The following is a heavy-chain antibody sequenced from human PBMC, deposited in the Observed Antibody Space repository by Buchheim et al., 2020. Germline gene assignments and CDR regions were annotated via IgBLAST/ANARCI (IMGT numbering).Heavy chain of an antibody. CDR3: ARGSIRYYYGMDV. D-gene: IGHD3-3*02. J-gene: IGHJ6*02. Sequence: QVQLVESGGGVVQPGRSLRLSCAASGFTFSSYAMHWVRQAPGKGLEWVAVISYDGSNKYYADSVKGRFTISRDNSKNTLYLQMNSLRAEDTAVYYCARGSIRYYYGMDVWGQGTT. CDR2: ISYDGSNK. V-gene: IGHV3-30-3*01. CDR1: GFTFSSYA.